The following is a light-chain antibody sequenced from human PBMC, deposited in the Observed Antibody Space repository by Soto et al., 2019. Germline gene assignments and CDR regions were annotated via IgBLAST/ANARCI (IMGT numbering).Light chain of an antibody. V-gene: IGLV2-14*01. CDR1: SSDVGGHND. Sequence: SALTQPASVSGSPGQSITISCTGTSSDVGGHNDVSWYQQHPGKAPKLLIYAVSNRPSGVSNRFSGSKSGNTASLTISGLQAEDEADYYCCSYTIDTTPYVFGTGTKVTVL. CDR3: CSYTIDTTPYV. J-gene: IGLJ1*01. CDR2: AVS.